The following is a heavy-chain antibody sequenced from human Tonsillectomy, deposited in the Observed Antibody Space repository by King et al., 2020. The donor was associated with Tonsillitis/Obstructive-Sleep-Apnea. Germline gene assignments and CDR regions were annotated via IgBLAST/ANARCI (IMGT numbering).Heavy chain of an antibody. D-gene: IGHD5-24*01. CDR3: ASSPTWLQGSYYFDY. CDR1: GFTFSSYS. Sequence: VQLVESGGGLVKPGGSLRLSCAASGFTFSSYSMNWVRQAPGMGLEWVSSISSSSSYIYYADSVKGRFTISRDNAKNSLYLQMNSLRAEDTAVYYCASSPTWLQGSYYFDYWGQGTLVTVSS. CDR2: ISSSSSYI. V-gene: IGHV3-21*01. J-gene: IGHJ4*02.